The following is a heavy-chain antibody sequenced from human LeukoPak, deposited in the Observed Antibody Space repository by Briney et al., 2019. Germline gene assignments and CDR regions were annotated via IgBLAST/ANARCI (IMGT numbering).Heavy chain of an antibody. V-gene: IGHV4-34*01. CDR1: GGSFSGYY. J-gene: IGHJ4*02. CDR2: INHSGST. D-gene: IGHD1-26*01. CDR3: ARGGGSYSN. Sequence: SETLSLTCAVYGGSFSGYYWSWIRQPPGKGLEWIGEINHSGSTNYNPSLKSRVTISADTSKNQFSLKLSSVTAADTAVYYCARGGGSYSNWGQGTLVTVSS.